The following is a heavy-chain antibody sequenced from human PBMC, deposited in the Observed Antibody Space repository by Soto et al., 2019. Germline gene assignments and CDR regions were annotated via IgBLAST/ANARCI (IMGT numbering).Heavy chain of an antibody. D-gene: IGHD3-10*01. CDR3: AKVAMVRGVTYFDH. J-gene: IGHJ4*02. V-gene: IGHV3-23*01. Sequence: EVQLLESGGDLIQAGGSLRLSCAATGFTFTSYTMNWLRLAPGKGLERVSAITGNSGATFFADSVKGRFAISRDNSKNTLYLQMDSLRAEDTAVYYCAKVAMVRGVTYFDHWGQGTLVTVYS. CDR1: GFTFTSYT. CDR2: ITGNSGAT.